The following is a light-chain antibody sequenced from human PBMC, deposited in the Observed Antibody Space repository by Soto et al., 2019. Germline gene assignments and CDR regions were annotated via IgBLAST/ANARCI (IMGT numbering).Light chain of an antibody. CDR1: SSDVGGYNY. J-gene: IGLJ2*01. CDR3: SSFAGNNNLV. V-gene: IGLV2-8*01. CDR2: EVS. Sequence: QSVLTQPPSASGSPGQSVTISCTGTSSDVGGYNYVSWYQQHPGKAPKLMISEVSKWPSGVPDRFSGSKSGNTASLTVSGLQAEDEADYYCSSFAGNNNLVFGGGTKLIVL.